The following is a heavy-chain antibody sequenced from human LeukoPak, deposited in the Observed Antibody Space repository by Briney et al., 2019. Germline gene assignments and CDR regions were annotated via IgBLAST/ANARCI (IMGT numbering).Heavy chain of an antibody. CDR2: IWYDGSNK. CDR3: AREGIAVAGTVGYFDY. Sequence: GGSLRLSCAASGFTFSSYGMHWVRQAPGKGLEWVAVIWYDGSNKYYADSVKGRFTISRDNSKSTLYLQMNSLRAEDTAVYYCAREGIAVAGTVGYFDYWGQGTLVTVSS. V-gene: IGHV3-33*01. J-gene: IGHJ4*02. D-gene: IGHD6-19*01. CDR1: GFTFSSYG.